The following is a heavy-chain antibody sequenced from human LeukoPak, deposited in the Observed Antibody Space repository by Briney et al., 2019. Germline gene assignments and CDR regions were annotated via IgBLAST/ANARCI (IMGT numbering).Heavy chain of an antibody. CDR2: IYYSGST. J-gene: IGHJ3*02. CDR1: GGSISSYY. Sequence: SETLSLTCTVSGGSISSYYWGWIRQPPGKGLEWIGYIYYSGSTNYNPSLKSRVTISVDTSKNQFSLKLSSVTAADTAVYYCARILEWQSYPDAFDIWGQGTMVTVSS. CDR3: ARILEWQSYPDAFDI. D-gene: IGHD3-3*01. V-gene: IGHV4-59*01.